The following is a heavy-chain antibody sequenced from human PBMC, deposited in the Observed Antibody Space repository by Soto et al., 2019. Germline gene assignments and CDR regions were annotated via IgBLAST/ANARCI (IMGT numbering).Heavy chain of an antibody. J-gene: IGHJ5*02. D-gene: IGHD1-1*01. CDR3: ARDPSQVENRFDL. Sequence: PSDTLSLTCAVYCGSFSGYYWSWIRQPPGKGLEWIGEINHSGSTNYNPSLKSRATISVDTSKNQFSLKVTSVTAADTAVYYCARDPSQVENRFDLWGQGTLVTVSS. V-gene: IGHV4-34*01. CDR1: CGSFSGYY. CDR2: INHSGST.